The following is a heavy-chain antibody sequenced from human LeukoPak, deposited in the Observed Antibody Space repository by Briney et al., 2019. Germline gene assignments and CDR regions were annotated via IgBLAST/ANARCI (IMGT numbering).Heavy chain of an antibody. V-gene: IGHV4-34*01. Sequence: PSETLSLTCAVYGGSFSGYYWSWIRQPPGKGLDWIGEINHSGSTNSNPSLKSRVTISLNTSQSQFFLKLSSVTAADTAVFYCARGRPRSLIVGTTRRSRAFDIWGQGTMVTVSS. D-gene: IGHD1-26*01. CDR3: ARGRPRSLIVGTTRRSRAFDI. J-gene: IGHJ3*02. CDR1: GGSFSGYY. CDR2: INHSGST.